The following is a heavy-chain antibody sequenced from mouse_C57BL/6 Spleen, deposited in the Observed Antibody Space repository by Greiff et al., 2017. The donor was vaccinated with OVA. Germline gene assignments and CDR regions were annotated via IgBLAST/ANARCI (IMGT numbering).Heavy chain of an antibody. CDR1: GYSITSGYY. Sequence: EVQVVESGPGLVKPSQSLSLTCSVTGYSITSGYYWNWIRQFPGNKLEWMGYISYDGSNNYNPSLKNRISITRDTSKNQFFLKLNSVTTEDTATYYCARGGYGSSPFDYWGQGTTLTVSS. CDR2: ISYDGSN. CDR3: ARGGYGSSPFDY. J-gene: IGHJ2*01. D-gene: IGHD1-1*01. V-gene: IGHV3-6*01.